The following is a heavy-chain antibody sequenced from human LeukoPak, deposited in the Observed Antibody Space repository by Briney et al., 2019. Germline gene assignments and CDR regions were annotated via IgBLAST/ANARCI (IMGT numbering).Heavy chain of an antibody. Sequence: GGSLRLSCAASGFTFSSCGMHWVRQAPGKGLEWVAVISYDGSNKYYADSVKGRFTISRDNSKNTLYLQMNSLRAEDTAVYYCAKDLVVVAFISGVDYWGQGTLVTVSS. CDR2: ISYDGSNK. V-gene: IGHV3-30*18. J-gene: IGHJ4*02. D-gene: IGHD2-15*01. CDR3: AKDLVVVAFISGVDY. CDR1: GFTFSSCG.